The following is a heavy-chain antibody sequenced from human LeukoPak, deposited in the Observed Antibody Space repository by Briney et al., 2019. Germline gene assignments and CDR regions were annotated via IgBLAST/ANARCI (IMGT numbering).Heavy chain of an antibody. CDR1: GFTFSSYG. CDR3: AKEIGSYCSSWFDY. CDR2: IRYDGSNK. Sequence: GGSLRLSCAASGFTFSSYGMHWVRQAPGKGLEWVAFIRYDGSNKYYADSVKGRFTISRDNSKNTLYLQMNSLRAEDTAVYYCAKEIGSYCSSWFDYWGQGTLVTVSS. J-gene: IGHJ4*02. V-gene: IGHV3-30*02. D-gene: IGHD6-13*01.